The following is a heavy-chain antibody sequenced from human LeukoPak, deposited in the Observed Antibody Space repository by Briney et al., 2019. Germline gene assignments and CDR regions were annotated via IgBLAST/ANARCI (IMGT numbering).Heavy chain of an antibody. Sequence: PGRSLRLSCAASGFTFDDYAMHWVRQAPGKGLVWVSCINSDGSSTSYADSVKGRFTISRDNAKNTLYLQMNSLRAEDTAVYYCARGRQSYDCWGQGTLVTVSS. CDR2: INSDGSST. J-gene: IGHJ4*02. CDR3: ARGRQSYDC. V-gene: IGHV3-74*01. CDR1: GFTFDDYA.